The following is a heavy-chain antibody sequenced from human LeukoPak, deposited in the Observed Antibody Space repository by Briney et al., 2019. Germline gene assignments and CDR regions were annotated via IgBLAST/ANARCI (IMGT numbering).Heavy chain of an antibody. J-gene: IGHJ4*02. CDR2: ISGDGRNT. V-gene: IGHV3-23*01. CDR1: GFTFYNYA. CDR3: AKVGYNFWSGYNY. Sequence: GVSLRLSCAASGFTFYNYAMNWVRQAPGKGLEWVSGISGDGRNTYYADSVKGRFTISRDNSKNTLYLQMNSLRAEDTAVYYCAKVGYNFWSGYNYWGQGTLVTVSS. D-gene: IGHD3-3*01.